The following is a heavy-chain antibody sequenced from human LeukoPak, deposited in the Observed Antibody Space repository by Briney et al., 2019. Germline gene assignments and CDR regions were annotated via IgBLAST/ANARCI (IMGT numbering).Heavy chain of an antibody. CDR1: GFTFSSYS. J-gene: IGHJ4*02. CDR3: ARDTAMAFDY. CDR2: ISSSSSYI. V-gene: IGHV3-21*01. D-gene: IGHD5-18*01. Sequence: GGSLRLSCAASGFTFSSYSMNWVRQAPGKGLEWVSSISSSSSYIHYADSVKGRFTISRDNAKNSLYLQMNSLRAEDTAVYYCARDTAMAFDYWGQGTLVTVSS.